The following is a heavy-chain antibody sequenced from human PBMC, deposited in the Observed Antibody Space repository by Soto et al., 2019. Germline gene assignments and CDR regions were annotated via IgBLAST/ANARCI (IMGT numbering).Heavy chain of an antibody. CDR3: ARGHWRYDMGYWFDP. CDR2: ISAYNGNT. Sequence: GASVKVSCKASGYTFTSYGISWVRQAPGQGLEWMGWISAYNGNTNYAQKLQGRVTMTTDTSTSTAYMELRSLRSDDTAVYYCARGHWRYDMGYWFDPWGQGTLVTVSS. V-gene: IGHV1-18*01. D-gene: IGHD3-22*01. CDR1: GYTFTSYG. J-gene: IGHJ5*02.